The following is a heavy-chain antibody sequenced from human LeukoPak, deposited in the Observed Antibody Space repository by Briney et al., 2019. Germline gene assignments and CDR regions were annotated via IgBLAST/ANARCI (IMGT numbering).Heavy chain of an antibody. CDR2: IRYDGSSK. J-gene: IGHJ4*02. CDR1: GFTFSNYA. Sequence: PGGSLRLSCAASGFTFSNYAMHWVRQAPGKGLEWLAFIRYDGSSKYYADSVKGRFTISRDNSKNTLYLQMNSLRAEDTAVYYCARDPTSRYYGSGINRFDYWGQGTLVAVSS. CDR3: ARDPTSRYYGSGINRFDY. V-gene: IGHV3-30*02. D-gene: IGHD3-10*01.